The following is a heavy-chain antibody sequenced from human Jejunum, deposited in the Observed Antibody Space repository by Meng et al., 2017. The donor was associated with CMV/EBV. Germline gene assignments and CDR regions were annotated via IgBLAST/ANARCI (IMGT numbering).Heavy chain of an antibody. CDR2: INTYNGNT. CDR1: GYKFINYG. Sequence: GYKFINYGVAWVRQAPGQGLEWMGWINTYNGNTNYVQSLQGRVSMTTDTSTTTVYMELRSLRSDDTALYYCARWSGSGSDPFADYWGQGTLVTVSS. D-gene: IGHD3-10*01. J-gene: IGHJ4*02. V-gene: IGHV1-18*01. CDR3: ARWSGSGSDPFADY.